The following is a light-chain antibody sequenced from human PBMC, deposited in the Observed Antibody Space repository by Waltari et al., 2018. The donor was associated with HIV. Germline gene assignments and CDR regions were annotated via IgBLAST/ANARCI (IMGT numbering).Light chain of an antibody. Sequence: QLVLTQSPSASASLGASVKVTCTLSSGHSTYAIAWHQQQPEKGPRYLMKLNSDGSYSKGAGIPHRFSGSSSGAERYLSISSLQSEDEADYYCQTWGTGLGVFGGGTKLTVL. CDR2: LNSDGSY. CDR3: QTWGTGLGV. V-gene: IGLV4-69*01. J-gene: IGLJ2*01. CDR1: SGHSTYA.